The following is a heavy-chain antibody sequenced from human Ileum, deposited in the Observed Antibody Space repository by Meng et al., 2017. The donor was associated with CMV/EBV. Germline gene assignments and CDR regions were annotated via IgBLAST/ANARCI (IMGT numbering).Heavy chain of an antibody. CDR3: GRGRDYGDL. CDR2: MSSDGGRT. CDR1: GYNFRGFA. V-gene: IGHV3-64*02. Sequence: LRLSCAASGYNFRGFAMHWVRQTPGKRLEYVSGMSSDGGRTLYGDSGKGRFTINRDNSKDTMFLQMGSLRIEDTAVYYCGRGRDYGDLWGQGTLVTVSS. J-gene: IGHJ5*02. D-gene: IGHD3-10*01.